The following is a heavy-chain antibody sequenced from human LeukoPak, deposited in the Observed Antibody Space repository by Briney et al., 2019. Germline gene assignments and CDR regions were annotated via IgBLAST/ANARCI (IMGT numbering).Heavy chain of an antibody. CDR1: GYTFTGYY. Sequence: ASVKVSCKASGYTFTGYYMHWVRQAPGQGLEWMGWINSNSGGTNYAQKFQGRVTMTRDTSISTAYMELSGLRSDDTAVYYCARDTTRDNWFDPWGQGTLVTVSS. J-gene: IGHJ5*02. CDR3: ARDTTRDNWFDP. V-gene: IGHV1-2*02. CDR2: INSNSGGT. D-gene: IGHD1-26*01.